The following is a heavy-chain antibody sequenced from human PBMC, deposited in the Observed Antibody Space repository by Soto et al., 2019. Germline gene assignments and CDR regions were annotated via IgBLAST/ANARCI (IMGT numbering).Heavy chain of an antibody. J-gene: IGHJ5*02. CDR3: AAESTDFWSGYPFDP. V-gene: IGHV1-24*01. D-gene: IGHD3-3*01. CDR2: FDPEDGET. Sequence: ASVKVSCRVSGYTLTELSIHWVRQAPGKGLEWMGGFDPEDGETIYAQKFQGRVTMTEDTSTDTAYMELSSLRSEDTAVYYCAAESTDFWSGYPFDPWGQGTLVTVSS. CDR1: GYTLTELS.